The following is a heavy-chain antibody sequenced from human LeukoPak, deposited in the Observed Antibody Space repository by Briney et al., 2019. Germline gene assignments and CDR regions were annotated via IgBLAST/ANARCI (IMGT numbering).Heavy chain of an antibody. V-gene: IGHV3-33*06. D-gene: IGHD5-18*01. J-gene: IGHJ4*02. CDR1: GFTFSSYG. CDR2: IWYDGSNK. Sequence: GRSLRLSCAASGFTFSSYGMHWVRQAPGKGLERVAGIWYDGSNKYYADSVKGRFTISRDNSKNTLYLQMNSLRAEDTAVYYCAKARGYSYGPFDYWGQGTLVTVSS. CDR3: AKARGYSYGPFDY.